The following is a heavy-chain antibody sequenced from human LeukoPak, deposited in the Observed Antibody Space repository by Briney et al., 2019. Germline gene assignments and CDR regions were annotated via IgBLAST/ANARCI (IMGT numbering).Heavy chain of an antibody. CDR1: GGSVSSGSYY. V-gene: IGHV4-61*01. Sequence: SETLSLTCTVSGGSVSSGSYYWSWIRQPPGKGLEWIGYIYYSGSTNYNPSLKSRVTISVDTSKNQFSLKLSSVTAADTAVYYCARAYPKGTVTNHCFDYWGQGTLVTVSS. CDR2: IYYSGST. CDR3: ARAYPKGTVTNHCFDY. D-gene: IGHD4-17*01. J-gene: IGHJ4*02.